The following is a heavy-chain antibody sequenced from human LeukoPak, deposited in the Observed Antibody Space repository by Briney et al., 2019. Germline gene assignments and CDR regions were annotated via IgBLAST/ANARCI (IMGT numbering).Heavy chain of an antibody. CDR3: ARTSNGYDSSGYQLFNWFDP. CDR1: GGSISSGSYY. V-gene: IGHV4-61*02. D-gene: IGHD3-22*01. Sequence: PSETLSLTCTVSGGSISSGSYYWSWIRQPAGKGLEWIGRIYTSGSTNYNPSLKSRVTMSVDTSKNQFSLKLSSVTAADTAVYYCARTSNGYDSSGYQLFNWFDPWGQGTLVTVSS. J-gene: IGHJ5*02. CDR2: IYTSGST.